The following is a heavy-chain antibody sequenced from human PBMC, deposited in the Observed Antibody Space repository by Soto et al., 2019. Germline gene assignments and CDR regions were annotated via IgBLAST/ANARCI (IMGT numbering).Heavy chain of an antibody. CDR3: AKQNYGRDY. CDR2: IYYSGST. D-gene: IGHD3-10*01. CDR1: GGSISSSSYY. V-gene: IGHV4-39*01. Sequence: QLQLQESGPGLVKPSETLSLTCTVSGGSISSSSYYWGWIRQPPGKALEWIGSIYYSGSTDSNPSPTSRATISVDTSKNQFSLNLSCVPAADTAVYYCAKQNYGRDYWGQGAPVTVFS. J-gene: IGHJ4*02.